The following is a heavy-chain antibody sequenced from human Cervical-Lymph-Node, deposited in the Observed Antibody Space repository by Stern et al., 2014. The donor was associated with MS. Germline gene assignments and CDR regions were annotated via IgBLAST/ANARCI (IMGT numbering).Heavy chain of an antibody. D-gene: IGHD3-22*01. CDR3: ARWAYSSGWYNWFDP. Sequence: QVQLQESGPGLVKPSETLSLTCTVSGGSISSSSYYWGWIRQPPGKGLEWIGSIYSSGSTYYNPSLKSRVTIYVDTAKNQVSLELSSVTAADTAVYYCARWAYSSGWYNWFDPWGQGTLVTVSS. CDR1: GGSISSSSYY. CDR2: IYSSGST. V-gene: IGHV4-39*01. J-gene: IGHJ5*02.